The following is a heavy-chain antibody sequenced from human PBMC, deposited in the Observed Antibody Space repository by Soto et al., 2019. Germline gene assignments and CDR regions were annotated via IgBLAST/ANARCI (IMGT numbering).Heavy chain of an antibody. D-gene: IGHD2-2*01. CDR1: GGTFSSYA. Sequence: SSVKVSCKASGGTFSSYAISWVRQAPGQGLEWMGGIIPIFGTANYAQKFQGRVTITADESTSTAYMELSSLRSEDTAVYYCARDSSIVVVPAAPSGMDVWGQGTTVTVSS. V-gene: IGHV1-69*13. J-gene: IGHJ6*02. CDR3: ARDSSIVVVPAAPSGMDV. CDR2: IIPIFGTA.